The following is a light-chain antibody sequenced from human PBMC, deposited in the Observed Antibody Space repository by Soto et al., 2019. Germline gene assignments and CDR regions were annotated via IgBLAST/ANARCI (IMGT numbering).Light chain of an antibody. V-gene: IGLV2-14*01. Sequence: QSVIRHPASVSGSPGHSITISCTGTSSDVGGYNYVSWSQQHPGKAPQLMIYEVSNRPSGVSNRFSGSKSGNTASLTISGLQAEEEADYYCSSYTSSSNYVFGTGTKVT. CDR3: SSYTSSSNYV. CDR2: EVS. J-gene: IGLJ1*01. CDR1: SSDVGGYNY.